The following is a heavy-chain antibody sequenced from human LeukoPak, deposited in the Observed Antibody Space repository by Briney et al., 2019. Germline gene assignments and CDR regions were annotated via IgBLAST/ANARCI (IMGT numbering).Heavy chain of an antibody. CDR2: INHSGST. D-gene: IGHD3-22*01. Sequence: SETLSLTCAVYGGSFSGYYWSWIRQPPGKGLEWIGEINHSGSTNYSPSLKSRVTISVDTSKNQFSLKLSSVTAADTAVYYCARAGRRSYYYDSSGYKPTDYFDYWGQGTLVTVSS. J-gene: IGHJ4*02. CDR3: ARAGRRSYYYDSSGYKPTDYFDY. CDR1: GGSFSGYY. V-gene: IGHV4-34*01.